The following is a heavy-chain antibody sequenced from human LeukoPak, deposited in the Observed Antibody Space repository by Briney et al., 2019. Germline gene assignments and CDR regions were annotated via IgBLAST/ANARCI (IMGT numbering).Heavy chain of an antibody. V-gene: IGHV3-48*01. CDR1: GFIFSSYS. Sequence: GGSLRLSCAASGFIFSSYSVNWVRHAPGKGLERVSFISSSSSTIYYADSVKGRFTISRDNAKNSLYLQMNSLRAEDTAVYYCTRVHGGYPFDSWGQGTLVTVSS. CDR3: TRVHGGYPFDS. CDR2: ISSSSSTI. D-gene: IGHD2-15*01. J-gene: IGHJ4*02.